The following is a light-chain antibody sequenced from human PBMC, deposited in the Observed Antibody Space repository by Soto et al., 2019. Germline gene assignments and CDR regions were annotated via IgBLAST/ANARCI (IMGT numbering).Light chain of an antibody. Sequence: QSVLAQPPSASGSPGQSVTISCTGTSNDVGAYNYVSWYQQHPGKAPKLMIYEVNKRPSGVPDRFSGSKSGNTASLTVSGLQAEDEADYYCSSFAVSNSFVFGTRTKVTVL. V-gene: IGLV2-8*01. CDR1: SNDVGAYNY. CDR3: SSFAVSNSFV. CDR2: EVN. J-gene: IGLJ1*01.